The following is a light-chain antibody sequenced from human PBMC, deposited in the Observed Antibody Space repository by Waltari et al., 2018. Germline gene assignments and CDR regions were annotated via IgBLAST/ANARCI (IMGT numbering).Light chain of an antibody. Sequence: EIVLTQSPGTLSLSPGERATLSCRASQSVSSSLLAWYQQKPGQAPRVLIHGASNRATGIPDRFSGSGSGTDFTLTISRLEPEDFAVYYCQQYGSPPWTFGQGTKVEIK. CDR2: GAS. CDR3: QQYGSPPWT. V-gene: IGKV3-20*01. CDR1: QSVSSSL. J-gene: IGKJ1*01.